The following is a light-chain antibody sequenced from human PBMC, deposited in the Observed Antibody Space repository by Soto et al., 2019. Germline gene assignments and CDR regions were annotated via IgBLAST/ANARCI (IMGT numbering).Light chain of an antibody. V-gene: IGKV1-5*03. CDR1: QSVSRW. J-gene: IGKJ1*01. Sequence: DIQRTQSPSTLSASVGDRVTITCRASQSVSRWLAWYKQKPGEAPKLLIYKASNLESGVSSRFSGSGSGTEFTLTISSLQPDDSATYYCQQYDVYSPWMFGQGTKVDI. CDR3: QQYDVYSPWM. CDR2: KAS.